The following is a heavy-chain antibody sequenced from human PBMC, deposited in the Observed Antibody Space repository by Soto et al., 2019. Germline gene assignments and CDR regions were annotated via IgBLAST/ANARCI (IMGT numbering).Heavy chain of an antibody. CDR2: IYYSGST. D-gene: IGHD3-16*01. CDR3: VRLWDYYYYMAV. Sequence: SETLSLTCTVSGGSISSYYWSWIRQPPGKGLEWIGYIYYSGSTNYNPSLKSRVTISVDTSKNQFSLKLSSVTAADTAVYYCVRLWDYYYYMAVWGKGTTVTVSS. J-gene: IGHJ6*03. CDR1: GGSISSYY. V-gene: IGHV4-59*08.